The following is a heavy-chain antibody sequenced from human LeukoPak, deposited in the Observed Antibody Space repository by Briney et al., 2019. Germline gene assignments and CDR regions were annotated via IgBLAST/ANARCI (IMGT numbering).Heavy chain of an antibody. J-gene: IGHJ6*03. CDR3: ARSTNYYYSNMDV. CDR1: RFTSSSYW. V-gene: IGHV3-7*01. D-gene: IGHD5-24*01. Sequence: PGGSLRHSCADARFTSSSYWTSWVRQAPGKGLEWVANIKQDGSEKYYVDSVKGRFTISRDNAKNSLYLQMNSLRAEDTAVYSCARSTNYYYSNMDVWGKGTTVTVSS. CDR2: IKQDGSEK.